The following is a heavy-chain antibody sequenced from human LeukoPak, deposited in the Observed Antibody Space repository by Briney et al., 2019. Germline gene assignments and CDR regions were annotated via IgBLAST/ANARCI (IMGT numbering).Heavy chain of an antibody. V-gene: IGHV1-8*01. J-gene: IGHJ6*03. Sequence: GASVKVSCKASGYTFTSYDINWVRQATGQGLEWMGWMNPNSGNTGYAQKFQGRVTITTDESTSTAYMELSSLRSEDTAVYYCARNFIGYYYYYMDVWGKGTTVTVSS. CDR1: GYTFTSYD. CDR3: ARNFIGYYYYYMDV. CDR2: MNPNSGNT.